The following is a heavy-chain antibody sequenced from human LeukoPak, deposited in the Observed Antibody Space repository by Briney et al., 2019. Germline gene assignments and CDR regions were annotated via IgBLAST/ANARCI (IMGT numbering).Heavy chain of an antibody. V-gene: IGHV1-24*01. CDR2: FDPEDGET. Sequence: ASVTVSCKVSGYTLTELSMHWVRQAPGKGLEWMGGFDPEDGETIYAQKFQGRVTMTEDTSTDTAYMELSSLRSEDTAVYYCATESRITMVRGGAFDIWGQGTMVTVSS. J-gene: IGHJ3*02. CDR1: GYTLTELS. CDR3: ATESRITMVRGGAFDI. D-gene: IGHD3-10*01.